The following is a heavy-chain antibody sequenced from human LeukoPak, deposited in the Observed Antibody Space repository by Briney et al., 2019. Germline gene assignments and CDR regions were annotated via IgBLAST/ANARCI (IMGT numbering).Heavy chain of an antibody. CDR1: GFTFDNSW. CDR2: INADGSTT. J-gene: IGHJ3*01. D-gene: IGHD1-14*01. Sequence: GGSLRLSCAASGFTFDNSWVHWVRQAPGKGLVWVSLINADGSTTTYADSVKGRFTISRDNARNTVSLQMNSLTIEDTAVYYCVVVVEPPDSDGFDVWGQGTMITVSS. V-gene: IGHV3-74*01. CDR3: VVVVEPPDSDGFDV.